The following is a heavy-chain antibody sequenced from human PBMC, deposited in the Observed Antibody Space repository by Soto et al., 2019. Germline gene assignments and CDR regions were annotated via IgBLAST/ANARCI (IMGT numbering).Heavy chain of an antibody. D-gene: IGHD6-19*01. J-gene: IGHJ5*02. CDR3: ARAGSGWYRSWFDP. V-gene: IGHV4-34*01. Sequence: ETLSLTCAVYGGSFSGYYWSWIRQPPVKGLEWIGEINHSGSTNYNPSLKSRVTISVDTSKNQFSLKLSSVTAADTAVYYCARAGSGWYRSWFDPWAQGTLVTVS. CDR1: GGSFSGYY. CDR2: INHSGST.